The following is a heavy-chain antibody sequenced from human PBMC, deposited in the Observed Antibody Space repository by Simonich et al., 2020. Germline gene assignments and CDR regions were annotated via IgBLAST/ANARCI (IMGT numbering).Heavy chain of an antibody. V-gene: IGHV3-9*01. CDR2: ISGNSGCK. CDR3: AKDMGYCSGGSCYYFDY. J-gene: IGHJ4*02. CDR1: GFTFDDYV. Sequence: EVQLVESGGGLVQPGRSLRLSCAASGFTFDDYVMRWVRQAHGRGLGWVCGISGNSGCKGYAAPGKGLFTISRVNAKNSLYLQMNSLRAEDTALYYCAKDMGYCSGGSCYYFDYWGQGTLVTVSS. D-gene: IGHD2-15*01.